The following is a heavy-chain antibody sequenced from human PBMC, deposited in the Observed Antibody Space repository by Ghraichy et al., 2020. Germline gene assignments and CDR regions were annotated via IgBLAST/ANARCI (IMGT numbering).Heavy chain of an antibody. V-gene: IGHV1-8*01. Sequence: VKVSCKASGYTFTSYDINWVRQATGQGLEWMGWMNPNSGNTGYAQKFQGRVTMTRNTSISTAYMELSSLRSEDTAVYYCARGYNWNYGFLLYYYYYGMDVWGQGTTVTVSS. D-gene: IGHD1-7*01. J-gene: IGHJ6*02. CDR1: GYTFTSYD. CDR3: ARGYNWNYGFLLYYYYYGMDV. CDR2: MNPNSGNT.